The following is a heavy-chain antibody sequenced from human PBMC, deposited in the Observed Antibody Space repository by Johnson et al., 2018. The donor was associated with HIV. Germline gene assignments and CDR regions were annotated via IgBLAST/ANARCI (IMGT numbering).Heavy chain of an antibody. V-gene: IGHV3-66*01. CDR1: GFTVSSNY. J-gene: IGHJ3*02. CDR2: IYSGCST. CDR3: ARESLEFWSRGAFDI. D-gene: IGHD3-10*01. Sequence: VQLVESGGGVVHPGGSLRLSCAASGFTVSSNYMSWVRQAPGKGLEWVSVIYSGCSTYYADSVKGRFTISRDTSKNTLFLEMNSLKAEDTAVYYCARESLEFWSRGAFDIWGQGTMVTVSS.